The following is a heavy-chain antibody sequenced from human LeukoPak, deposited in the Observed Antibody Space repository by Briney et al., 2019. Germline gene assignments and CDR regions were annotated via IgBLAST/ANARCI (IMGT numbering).Heavy chain of an antibody. J-gene: IGHJ4*02. D-gene: IGHD3-16*01. CDR3: GKGGGGVLDC. Sequence: PGGSLRLSCAASGFTFSSYWMSWVRQAPGKGLEWVASLKQDGSEKHYVDSVKGRFTISRDNAKNSLYLQMNSLRAEDTAVYYCGKGGGGVLDCWGQGTLVTVFS. CDR1: GFTFSSYW. V-gene: IGHV3-7*02. CDR2: LKQDGSEK.